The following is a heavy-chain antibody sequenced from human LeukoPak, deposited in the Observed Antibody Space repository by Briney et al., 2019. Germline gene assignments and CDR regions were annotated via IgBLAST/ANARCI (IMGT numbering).Heavy chain of an antibody. CDR2: IYYSGST. V-gene: IGHV4-59*01. CDR3: ARGSEVTEDAFDI. J-gene: IGHJ3*02. CDR1: GGSISSYY. Sequence: SETLSLTCTVSGGSISSYYWSWIRQPPGKGLEWIGYIYYSGSTNYNPSLKSRVTISVDTSKNQFSLKLSSVTAADTAVYYCARGSEVTEDAFDIWGQGTMVTVSS.